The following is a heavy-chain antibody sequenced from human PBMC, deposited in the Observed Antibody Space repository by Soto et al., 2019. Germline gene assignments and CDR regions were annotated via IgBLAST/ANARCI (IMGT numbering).Heavy chain of an antibody. CDR3: AREGGFDWFYP. V-gene: IGHV3-48*03. CDR1: GFIFSDYE. Sequence: GGSLRLSCAASGFIFSDYEMNWVRQAPGKGLEWVSCISISGTTIHFADSVKGRFTISRDNAKNSVYLQMNSLKIEDTAVYYCAREGGFDWFYPWGQGTLVTVSS. J-gene: IGHJ5*02. CDR2: ISISGTTI.